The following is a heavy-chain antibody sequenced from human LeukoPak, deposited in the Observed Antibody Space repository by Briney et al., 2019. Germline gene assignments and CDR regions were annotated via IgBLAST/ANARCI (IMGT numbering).Heavy chain of an antibody. CDR2: IYYSGST. CDR3: ASTNYGDYYYYGMDV. J-gene: IGHJ6*02. D-gene: IGHD4-17*01. Sequence: PSETLSLTCAVYGGSFSGYYWSWIRQPPGKGLEWIGYIYYSGSTNYNPSLKSRVTISVDTSKNQFSLKLSSVTAADTAVYYCASTNYGDYYYYGMDVWGQGTTVTVSS. V-gene: IGHV4-59*01. CDR1: GGSFSGYY.